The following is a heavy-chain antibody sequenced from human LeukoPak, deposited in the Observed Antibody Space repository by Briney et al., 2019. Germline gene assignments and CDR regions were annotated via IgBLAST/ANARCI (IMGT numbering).Heavy chain of an antibody. Sequence: AGGSLRLSCAASGFTFSYYWMSWVRQVPGKGLEWVANIKQDGSEKYYVDSVKGRFTISRDKAKNSLYLQMNSLRPEDTALYYCGKDLKPGGMDVWGQGTTVTVSS. J-gene: IGHJ6*02. CDR1: GFTFSYYW. V-gene: IGHV3-7*03. CDR2: IKQDGSEK. CDR3: GKDLKPGGMDV.